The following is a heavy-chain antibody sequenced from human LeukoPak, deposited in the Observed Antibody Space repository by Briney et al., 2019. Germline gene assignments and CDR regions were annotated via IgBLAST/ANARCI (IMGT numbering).Heavy chain of an antibody. CDR3: TRAYWIGFHFAS. Sequence: PSQTLSLTCSVSGGSISSGDYFWTWIRQPPGKGLEYIGYIYYSGTTYYNPSLKSRITMSVDMSANQFSLRLTSVSAADTAVYYCTRAYWIGFHFASWGQGILVSVSS. CDR1: GGSISSGDYF. J-gene: IGHJ4*02. V-gene: IGHV4-30-4*01. CDR2: IYYSGTT. D-gene: IGHD3-3*01.